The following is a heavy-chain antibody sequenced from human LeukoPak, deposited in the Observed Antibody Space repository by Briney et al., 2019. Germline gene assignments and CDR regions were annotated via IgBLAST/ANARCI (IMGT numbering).Heavy chain of an antibody. CDR2: IIPILGIA. J-gene: IGHJ5*02. Sequence: SVKVSCKASGGTFSSYAISWVRQAPGQGLEWMGRIIPILGIANYAQKFQGRVTITADKSTSTAYMELSRLRSDDTAVYYCARDLVADPQSIGGNWFDPWGQGTLVTVSS. CDR1: GGTFSSYA. CDR3: ARDLVADPQSIGGNWFDP. V-gene: IGHV1-69*04. D-gene: IGHD6-19*01.